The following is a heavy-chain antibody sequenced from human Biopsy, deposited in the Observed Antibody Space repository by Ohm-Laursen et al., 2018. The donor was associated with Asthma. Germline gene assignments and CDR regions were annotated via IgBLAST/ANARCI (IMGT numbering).Heavy chain of an antibody. Sequence: ASVKVSCKTSGYTFNSAGITWVRQAPRQGLEWMGWISVYNGNTKVAQKLRDRVTMITDTSTGTAYMELRSLRSDDTAVYFCARAVDYSYYYGIDVWGQGTTVTVS. CDR1: GYTFNSAG. V-gene: IGHV1-18*01. D-gene: IGHD4-23*01. CDR2: ISVYNGNT. CDR3: ARAVDYSYYYGIDV. J-gene: IGHJ6*02.